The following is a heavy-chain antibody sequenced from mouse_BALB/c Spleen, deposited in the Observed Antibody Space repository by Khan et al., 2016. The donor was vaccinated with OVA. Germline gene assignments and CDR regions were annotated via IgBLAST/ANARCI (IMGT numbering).Heavy chain of an antibody. J-gene: IGHJ1*01. CDR3: ASGGYWYIDG. V-gene: IGHV9-3-1*01. CDR2: IYTYTGES. CDR1: GYSFTHYG. Sequence: QIQLVQSGPEVKKPGETVTISCKASGYSFTHYGMNWVRQAPGKGLKWMGWIYTYTGESTYADDFTGRFAFSLESSASTAYLLINNLKNEDTVTDFWASGGYWYIDGWGAGTTVTVSS. D-gene: IGHD1-1*02.